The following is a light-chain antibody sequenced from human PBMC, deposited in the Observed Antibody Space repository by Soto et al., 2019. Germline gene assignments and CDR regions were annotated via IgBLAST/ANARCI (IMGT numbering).Light chain of an antibody. V-gene: IGLV1-51*01. CDR3: ATWDNTLSVEV. CDR1: NSNIGRNY. J-gene: IGLJ3*02. Sequence: QSVLTQPPSVSAAPGQKVTISCFGSNSNIGRNYVSWYQQLPGTAPKLLIYGNNNRHSGITDRISGSKSGTSATLGLTGLQPGDEADYYCATWDNTLSVEVFGGGTQLTVL. CDR2: GNN.